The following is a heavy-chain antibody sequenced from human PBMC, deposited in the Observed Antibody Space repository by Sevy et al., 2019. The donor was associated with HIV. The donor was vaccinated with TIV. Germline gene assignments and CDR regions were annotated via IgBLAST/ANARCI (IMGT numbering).Heavy chain of an antibody. J-gene: IGHJ3*02. CDR2: IYYSGST. V-gene: IGHV4-59*01. CDR3: ARDFPSFDI. CDR1: GGSISSYY. Sequence: SETLSLTCTVSGGSISSYYWSWIRQPPGMGLEWIGHIYYSGSTNYNPSLKSRVTISVDTSKNQFSLKLSSVTAADTAVYYCARDFPSFDIWGQGTMVTVSS.